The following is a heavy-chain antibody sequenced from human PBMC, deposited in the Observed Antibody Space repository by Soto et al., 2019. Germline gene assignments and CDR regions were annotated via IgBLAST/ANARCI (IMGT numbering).Heavy chain of an antibody. V-gene: IGHV3-73*01. Sequence: PGGALGLSCFVSGVTFHGSTMHWVRQASGKGLEWIGLISIKHNNYATVYAASVTGRFTTSRDDANNTAYLQMNSLKSEDTAKYYCVRAYENSNSYFDYWGRGTLVTVSS. CDR2: ISIKHNNYAT. CDR1: GVTFHGST. D-gene: IGHD3-22*01. J-gene: IGHJ4*02. CDR3: VRAYENSNSYFDY.